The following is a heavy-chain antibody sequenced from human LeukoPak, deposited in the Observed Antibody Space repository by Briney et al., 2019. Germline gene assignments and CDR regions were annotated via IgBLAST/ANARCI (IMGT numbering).Heavy chain of an antibody. J-gene: IGHJ5*02. D-gene: IGHD3-3*01. CDR1: GGSISSYY. V-gene: IGHV4-59*08. Sequence: PSETLSLTCTVSGGSISSYYWSWIRQPPGKGLEWIGYIYYSGSTNYNPSPKSRVTISVDTSKNQFSLKLSSVTAADTAVYYCARSVDDFWSGPTHRWFDPWGQGTLVTVSS. CDR3: ARSVDDFWSGPTHRWFDP. CDR2: IYYSGST.